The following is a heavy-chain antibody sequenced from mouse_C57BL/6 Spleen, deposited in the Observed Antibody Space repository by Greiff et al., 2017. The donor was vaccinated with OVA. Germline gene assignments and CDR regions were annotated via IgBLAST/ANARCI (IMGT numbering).Heavy chain of an antibody. CDR2: INPNNGGT. CDR3: AAIYYEYEFAD. V-gene: IGHV1-26*01. Sequence: EVQLQQSGPELVKPGASVKISCKASGYTFTDYYMNWVKQSHGKSLEWIGDINPNNGGTSYNQKFKGKATLTVDKSSSTAYMELRSLTSEDSAVYYCAAIYYEYEFADWGQGTLVTVSA. CDR1: GYTFTDYY. J-gene: IGHJ3*01. D-gene: IGHD2-4*01.